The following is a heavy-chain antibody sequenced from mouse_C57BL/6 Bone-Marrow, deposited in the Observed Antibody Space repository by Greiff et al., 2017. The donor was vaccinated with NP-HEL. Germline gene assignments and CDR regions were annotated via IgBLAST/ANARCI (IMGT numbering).Heavy chain of an antibody. CDR3: ARNDYSNYGFDY. J-gene: IGHJ2*01. V-gene: IGHV5-12*01. CDR1: GFTFSDYY. D-gene: IGHD2-5*01. CDR2: ISNGGGST. Sequence: EVMLVESGGGLVQPGGSLKLSCAASGFTFSDYYMYWVRQTPEKRLEWVAYISNGGGSTYYPDTVKGRFTISRDNAKNTLYLQMSRLKSEDTAMYYCARNDYSNYGFDYWGQGTTLTVSS.